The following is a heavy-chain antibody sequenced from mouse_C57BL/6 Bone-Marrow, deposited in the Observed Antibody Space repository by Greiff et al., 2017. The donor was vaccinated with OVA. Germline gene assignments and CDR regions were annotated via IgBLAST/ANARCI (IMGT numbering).Heavy chain of an antibody. CDR2: ISYDGSN. Sequence: EVQLQQSGPGLVKPSQSLSLTCSVTGYSITSGYYWNWIRQFPGNKLEWMGYISYDGSNNYNPSLKNRISITRDTSKNQFFLKLNSVTTEDTATYYCAREAFAYWGQGTLVTVSA. V-gene: IGHV3-6*01. J-gene: IGHJ3*01. CDR3: AREAFAY. CDR1: GYSITSGYY.